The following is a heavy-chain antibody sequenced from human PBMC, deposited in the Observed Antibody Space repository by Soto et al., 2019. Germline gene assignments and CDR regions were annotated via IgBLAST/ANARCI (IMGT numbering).Heavy chain of an antibody. CDR1: GFTFSSYG. Sequence: QVQLVESGGGVVQPGRFLRLSCAASGFTFSSYGMHWVRQAPGKGLEWVAVISYDGSNKYYADSVKGRFTISRDNSKNTLYLQMNSLRAEDTAVYYCAKEGSTVNFDYWGQGTLVTVSS. D-gene: IGHD4-17*01. J-gene: IGHJ4*02. CDR2: ISYDGSNK. CDR3: AKEGSTVNFDY. V-gene: IGHV3-30*18.